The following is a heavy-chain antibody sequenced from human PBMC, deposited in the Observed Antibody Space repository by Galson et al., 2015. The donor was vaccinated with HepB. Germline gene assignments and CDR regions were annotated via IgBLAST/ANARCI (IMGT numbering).Heavy chain of an antibody. Sequence: GFTFSSYAMHWVRQAPGKGLEWVAVISYDGSNKYYADSVKGRFTISRDNSKNTLYLQMNSLRAEDTAVYYCARSLGYCSSTSCYGSTYGMDVWGQGTTVTVSS. V-gene: IGHV3-30-3*01. J-gene: IGHJ6*02. CDR3: ARSLGYCSSTSCYGSTYGMDV. D-gene: IGHD2-2*01. CDR2: ISYDGSNK. CDR1: GFTFSSYA.